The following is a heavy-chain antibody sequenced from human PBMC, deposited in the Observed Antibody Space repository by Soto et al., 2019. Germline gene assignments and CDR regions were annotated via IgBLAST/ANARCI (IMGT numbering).Heavy chain of an antibody. J-gene: IGHJ4*02. V-gene: IGHV4-59*08. D-gene: IGHD6-19*01. CDR2: IYYSGST. CDR3: ARLTAVAGKIDY. CDR1: GGSISSYY. Sequence: SETLSLTCTVSGGSISSYYWSWIRQPPGKGLEWIGYIYYSGSTNYNPSLKSRVTISVDTSKNQFSLKLSSVTAADTAVYYCARLTAVAGKIDYWGQGTLVTVSS.